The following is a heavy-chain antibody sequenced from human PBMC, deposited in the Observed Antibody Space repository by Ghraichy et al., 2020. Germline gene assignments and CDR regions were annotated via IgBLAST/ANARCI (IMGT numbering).Heavy chain of an antibody. Sequence: GGSLRLSCAASGFTFSSYAMSWVRQAPGKWLEWVSAISGSGGSTYYADSVKGRFTISRDNSKNTLYLQMNSLRAEDTSVYYCAKSGELWFGELLVDWGQGTLVTVSS. V-gene: IGHV3-23*01. D-gene: IGHD3-10*01. J-gene: IGHJ4*02. CDR1: GFTFSSYA. CDR3: AKSGELWFGELLVD. CDR2: ISGSGGST.